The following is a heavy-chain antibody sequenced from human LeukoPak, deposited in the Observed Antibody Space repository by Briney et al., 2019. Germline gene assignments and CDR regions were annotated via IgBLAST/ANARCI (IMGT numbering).Heavy chain of an antibody. V-gene: IGHV3-30-3*01. CDR1: GFTFSSYA. D-gene: IGHD4-17*01. Sequence: SGGSLRLSCAASGFTFSSYAMHWVRQAPGKGLEWVAVISYDGSNKYYADSVKGRFTISRDNSKNTLYLQMNCLRAEDTAVYYCASLTTVTTFDAFDIWGQGTMVTVSS. CDR3: ASLTTVTTFDAFDI. CDR2: ISYDGSNK. J-gene: IGHJ3*02.